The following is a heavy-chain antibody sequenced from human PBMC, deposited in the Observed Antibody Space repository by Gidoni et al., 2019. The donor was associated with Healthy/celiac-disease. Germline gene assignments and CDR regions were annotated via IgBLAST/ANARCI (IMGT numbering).Heavy chain of an antibody. CDR3: AKSGGYSGYDIYFDY. CDR2: ISGNGGST. Sequence: EVQLLESGGGLVQPGWSLRLSCAASGFNFSRYAMSWVRQAPGKGLEWVSAISGNGGSTYYADSVKGRFTISRDNSKNTLYLQMNSLRAEDTAVYYCAKSGGYSGYDIYFDYWGQGTLVTVSS. D-gene: IGHD5-12*01. CDR1: GFNFSRYA. V-gene: IGHV3-23*01. J-gene: IGHJ4*02.